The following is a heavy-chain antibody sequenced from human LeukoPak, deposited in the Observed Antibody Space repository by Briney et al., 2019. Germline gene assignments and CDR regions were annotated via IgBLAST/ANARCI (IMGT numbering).Heavy chain of an antibody. J-gene: IGHJ4*02. CDR3: AKDQDIGWSDFDY. CDR2: ISSDGSKK. Sequence: GGSLRLSCAASGFTFNRCAMHWVRQAPGKGLEWVAVISSDGSKKYYADSVKGRFTISRDNSKNTLYLQIDSLRGEDTAVYFCAKDQDIGWSDFDYWGQGTLVTVSS. CDR1: GFTFNRCA. V-gene: IGHV3-30*18. D-gene: IGHD6-19*01.